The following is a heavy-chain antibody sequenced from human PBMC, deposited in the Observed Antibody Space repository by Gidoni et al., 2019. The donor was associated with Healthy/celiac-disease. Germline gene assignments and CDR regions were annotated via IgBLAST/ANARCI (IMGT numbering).Heavy chain of an antibody. CDR1: SFSGYY. J-gene: IGHJ4*02. CDR2: INHSGST. D-gene: IGHD5-18*01. V-gene: IGHV4-34*01. CDR3: AGGYSYGYGY. Sequence: SFSGYYWSWNRQPPGKGLEWIGEINHSGSTNYNPSLKSRVTISVDTSKNQFSLKLSSVTAADTAVYYCAGGYSYGYGYWGQGTLVTVSS.